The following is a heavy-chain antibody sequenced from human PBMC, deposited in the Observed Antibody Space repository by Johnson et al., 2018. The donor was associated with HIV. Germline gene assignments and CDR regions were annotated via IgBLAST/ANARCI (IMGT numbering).Heavy chain of an antibody. CDR1: GFTFDDYA. V-gene: IGHV3-9*01. J-gene: IGHJ3*02. CDR3: AREGPSERAGFDI. Sequence: VHLVESGGGLVQPGRSLRLSCAASGFTFDDYAIHWVRQAPGKGLEWVSGITWNSGSIGYADSVKGRFTISRDNAKNSLYLQMNSLRAEDTALYYCAREGPSERAGFDIWGQGTMVTVSS. CDR2: ITWNSGSI.